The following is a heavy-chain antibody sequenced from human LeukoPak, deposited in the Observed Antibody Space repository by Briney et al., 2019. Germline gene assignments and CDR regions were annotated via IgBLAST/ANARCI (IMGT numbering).Heavy chain of an antibody. J-gene: IGHJ3*02. CDR3: ARGGGGWAMAFDI. D-gene: IGHD1-26*01. Sequence: SETLSLTCTVSGGSISSSSYYWGWIRQPPGKGLEWIGSIYYSGSTYYNPSLKSRVTISVDTSKNQFSLKLSSVTAADTAVYYCARGGGGWAMAFDIWGQGTMVTVSS. V-gene: IGHV4-39*07. CDR2: IYYSGST. CDR1: GGSISSSSYY.